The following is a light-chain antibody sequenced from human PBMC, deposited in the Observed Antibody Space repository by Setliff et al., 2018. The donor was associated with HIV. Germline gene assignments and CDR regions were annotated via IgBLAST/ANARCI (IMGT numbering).Light chain of an antibody. J-gene: IGLJ1*01. CDR1: SSNIGNNY. CDR3: SSHTSNRIPWV. V-gene: IGLV1-51*01. Sequence: QSVLAQPPSVPAAPGQKVTISCSGSSSNIGNNYVSWYQHLPGTAPKLLIYDNNKRPSGIPDRFSGSKSGTSATLGITGLQTGDEADYFCSSHTSNRIPWVFGTGTKVTVL. CDR2: DNN.